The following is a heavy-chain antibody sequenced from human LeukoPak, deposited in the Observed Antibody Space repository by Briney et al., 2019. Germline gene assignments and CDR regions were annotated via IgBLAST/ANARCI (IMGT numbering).Heavy chain of an antibody. J-gene: IGHJ6*02. D-gene: IGHD6-19*01. CDR3: ARAGSSYGMDV. CDR2: ISPNDGET. Sequence: ASVKVSCKASGYTFTNYGITWVRQAPGQGLEWMGWISPNDGETTYSQKFQGRVTTTTDTSTTTAYMEVRTLRSDDTGVYYCARAGSSYGMDVWGQGTTVTVSS. CDR1: GYTFTNYG. V-gene: IGHV1-18*01.